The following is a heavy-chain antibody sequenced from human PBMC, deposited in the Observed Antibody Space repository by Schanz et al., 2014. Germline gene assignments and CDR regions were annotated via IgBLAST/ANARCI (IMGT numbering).Heavy chain of an antibody. Sequence: QVQLQESGPGLVKPSETLSLTCTVSGGSIRGYYCSWIRQPPGKGLEWIGYVHSSGSTNYNSSLKSRVTIPVDTSKNHFSLKLSSVTAADTAVYYCARHLPGGYNNHGWFDPWGQGTLVTVSS. D-gene: IGHD4-4*01. CDR2: VHSSGST. J-gene: IGHJ5*02. CDR3: ARHLPGGYNNHGWFDP. CDR1: GGSIRGYY. V-gene: IGHV4-59*08.